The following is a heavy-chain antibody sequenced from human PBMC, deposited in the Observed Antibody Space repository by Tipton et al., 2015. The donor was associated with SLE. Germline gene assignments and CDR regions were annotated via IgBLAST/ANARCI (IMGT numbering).Heavy chain of an antibody. CDR1: GFTFNNYW. Sequence: SLRLSCAASGFTFNNYWMHWFRQVPGKGLEWVSRIDHDGSGTSYADSVEDRFTISRDKSTNTLYLQMNSLRGEDTAIYYCARDLFDYWGQGILVTVSS. CDR3: ARDLFDY. CDR2: IDHDGSGT. J-gene: IGHJ4*02. V-gene: IGHV3-74*01.